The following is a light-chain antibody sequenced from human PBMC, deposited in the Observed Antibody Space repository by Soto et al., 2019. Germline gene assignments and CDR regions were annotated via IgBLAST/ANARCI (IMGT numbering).Light chain of an antibody. V-gene: IGLV1-44*01. J-gene: IGLJ1*01. CDR2: SNN. CDR3: AAWDDSLNEEV. CDR1: SSNIETNT. Sequence: QSVLTQPPSASGTPGQRVTISCSGGSSNIETNTVNWYHQLPGTAPKLLIYSNNQRPSGVPDRFSGSKSGTSASLAISGLQSEDEADYYCAAWDDSLNEEVFGTGTKLTVL.